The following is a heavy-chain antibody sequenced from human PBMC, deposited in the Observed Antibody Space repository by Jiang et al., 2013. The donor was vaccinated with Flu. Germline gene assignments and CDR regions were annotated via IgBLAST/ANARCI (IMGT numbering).Heavy chain of an antibody. CDR2: INPSDGST. J-gene: IGHJ4*02. CDR1: GYTFSTYK. V-gene: IGHV1-46*01. Sequence: SGAEVKKPGASVKVSCKASGYTFSTYKIHWVRQAPGQGLEWMAIINPSDGSTTYAQKFQGRVTMTRDTSTTTIYMELSSLRSEDTAVYYCARDRDNYGEDSWGQGTLVIVLL. CDR3: ARDRDNYGEDS. D-gene: IGHD4-17*01.